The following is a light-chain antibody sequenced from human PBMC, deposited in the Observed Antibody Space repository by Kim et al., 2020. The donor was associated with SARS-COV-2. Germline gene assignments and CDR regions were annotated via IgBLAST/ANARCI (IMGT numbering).Light chain of an antibody. CDR3: QQDYNSPWT. V-gene: IGKV3D-7*01. Sequence: EIIMTQSPATLSLSPGERATLSCRASQSVSSSYLSWYQQKPGQAPRLLIYGASTRATGIPARFSGSGSGTDFTLTVSGLQPEDSAVYYCQQDYNSPWTFGQGTKVDIK. CDR2: GAS. CDR1: QSVSSSY. J-gene: IGKJ1*01.